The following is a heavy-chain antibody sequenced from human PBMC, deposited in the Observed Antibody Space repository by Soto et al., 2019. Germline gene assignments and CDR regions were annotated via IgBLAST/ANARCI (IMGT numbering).Heavy chain of an antibody. V-gene: IGHV1-3*05. D-gene: IGHD6-13*01. CDR2: INAGNGNT. Sequence: QVQLVQSGAEEKKPGASVQVSCKASGYTFTSYAMHWVRQAPGQRREWMGWINAGNGNTKYSQKFQGRVTITRATSASTASMELRSLRSEDTAVYYCARGYSSSWYSLDYWGQGTLVTVSS. CDR3: ARGYSSSWYSLDY. J-gene: IGHJ4*02. CDR1: GYTFTSYA.